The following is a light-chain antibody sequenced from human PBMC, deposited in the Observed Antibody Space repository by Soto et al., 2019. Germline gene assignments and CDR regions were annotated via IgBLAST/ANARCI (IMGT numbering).Light chain of an antibody. CDR2: NND. J-gene: IGLJ2*01. CDR3: AAWDDSLSGLV. Sequence: QSVLTQAPSASGTPGQRVTISCSGSISNIARNYVYWYQQHPGTAPKLLIYNNDQRPSGVPDRFSGSKSGTSASLAISGLRSEDEADYYCAAWDDSLSGLVFGGGTKVTVL. V-gene: IGLV1-47*01. CDR1: ISNIARNY.